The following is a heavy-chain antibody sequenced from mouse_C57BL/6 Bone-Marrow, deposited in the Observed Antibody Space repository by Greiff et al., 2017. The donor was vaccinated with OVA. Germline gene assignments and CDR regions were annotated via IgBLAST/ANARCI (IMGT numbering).Heavy chain of an antibody. Sequence: QVHVKQSGAELVRPGASVTLSCKASGYTFTDYEMHWVKQTPVHSLEWIGAIDPETGGTAYNQKFKGKAILTADKSSSTAYMELRSLTSYDSAVYYCLFICYGFWGFAYWGQGTLVTVSA. J-gene: IGHJ3*01. CDR1: GYTFTDYE. V-gene: IGHV1-15*01. CDR2: IDPETGGT. CDR3: LFICYGFWGFAY. D-gene: IGHD2-2*01.